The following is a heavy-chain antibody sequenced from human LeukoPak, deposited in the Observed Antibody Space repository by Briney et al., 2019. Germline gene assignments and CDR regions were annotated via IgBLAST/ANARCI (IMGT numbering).Heavy chain of an antibody. CDR1: GYTFTSYY. V-gene: IGHV1-46*01. Sequence: ASVTVSCKASGYTFTSYYMHWVRQAPGQGLEWMGIINPSGGSTSYAQRFQGRVTMTRDTSTSTVYMELSSLRSEDTAVYYCARDSGYGGYYYYGMDVWGQGTTVTVSS. J-gene: IGHJ6*02. CDR3: ARDSGYGGYYYYGMDV. CDR2: INPSGGST. D-gene: IGHD5-12*01.